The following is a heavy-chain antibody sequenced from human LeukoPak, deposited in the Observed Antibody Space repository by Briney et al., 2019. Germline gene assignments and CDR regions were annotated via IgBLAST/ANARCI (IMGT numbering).Heavy chain of an antibody. D-gene: IGHD3-16*01. Sequence: TLSLTXXXXGGSXXGXYWSWIRQPPGKGLEWIAYMFYNGDINYNPSLQSRVAISVDTSKNHFSLKLRSVTAADTAMYYCARGHYGLDPWGQGTLVTVSS. CDR3: ARGHYGLDP. CDR1: GGSXXGXY. J-gene: IGHJ5*02. V-gene: IGHV4-59*08. CDR2: MFYNGDI.